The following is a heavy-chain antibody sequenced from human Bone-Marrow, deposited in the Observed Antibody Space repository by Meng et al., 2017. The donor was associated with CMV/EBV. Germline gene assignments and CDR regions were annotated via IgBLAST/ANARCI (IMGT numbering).Heavy chain of an antibody. D-gene: IGHD3-3*01. CDR2: IIPILGIA. V-gene: IGHV1-69*02. Sequence: SVKVSCKASGGTFSSYTISWVRQAPGQGLEWMGRIIPILGIANYAQKFQGRVTITADKSTSTAYMELSSLRSEDTAVYYCATAVTIFGVTDNRFDPWGQGTLVTVSS. CDR3: ATAVTIFGVTDNRFDP. CDR1: GGTFSSYT. J-gene: IGHJ5*02.